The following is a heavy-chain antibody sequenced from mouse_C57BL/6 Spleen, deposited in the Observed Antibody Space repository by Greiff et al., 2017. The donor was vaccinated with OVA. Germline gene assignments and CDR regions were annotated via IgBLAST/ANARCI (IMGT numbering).Heavy chain of an antibody. CDR1: GFTFSDYG. CDR2: ISSGSSTI. Sequence: EVKLVESGGGLVKPGGSLKLSCAASGFTFSDYGMHWVRQAPEKGLEWVAYISSGSSTIYYADTVKGRFTLSRDNAKNTLFLQMTSLRSEDTAMYYCARPNSYYFDYWGQGTTLTVSS. V-gene: IGHV5-17*01. CDR3: ARPNSYYFDY. J-gene: IGHJ2*01.